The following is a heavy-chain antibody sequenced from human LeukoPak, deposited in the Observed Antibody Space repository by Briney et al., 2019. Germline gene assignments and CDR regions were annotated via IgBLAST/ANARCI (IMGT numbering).Heavy chain of an antibody. V-gene: IGHV3-23*01. J-gene: IGHJ4*02. CDR1: GFTFSSYG. Sequence: GGTLRLSCAASGFTFSSYGISWVRQAPGKGLEWVSAISGSGGSTYYADSVKGRFTISRDNSKNTLYLQMNSLRAEDTAVYYCLRGDRRDYWGQGTLVTVSS. CDR2: ISGSGGST. CDR3: LRGDRRDY.